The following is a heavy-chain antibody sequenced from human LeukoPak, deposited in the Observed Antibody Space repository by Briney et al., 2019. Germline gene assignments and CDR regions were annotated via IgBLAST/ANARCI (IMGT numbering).Heavy chain of an antibody. CDR1: GGSISSYY. CDR3: ASRSLIHGDTGPYDD. D-gene: IGHD4-17*01. V-gene: IGHV4-59*01. J-gene: IGHJ4*02. CDR2: IYYSGST. Sequence: SETLSLTCTVSGGSISSYYWSWIRQPPGKGLEWIGYIYYSGSTNYNPSLKSRVTISVDTSKNQFSLKLSSVTAADTAVYYCASRSLIHGDTGPYDDWGQGTLVIVSS.